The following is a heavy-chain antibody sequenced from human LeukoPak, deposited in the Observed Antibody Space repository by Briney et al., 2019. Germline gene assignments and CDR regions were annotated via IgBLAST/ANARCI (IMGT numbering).Heavy chain of an antibody. CDR3: AKENHGIVGATTLIDY. Sequence: GGSLRLSCAASGFTFSSYAMSWVRQAPGKGLEWVSVISASGGNTYYADSMKGRFTISRDNSKNTLYLQMNSLRAGDTAVYYCAKENHGIVGATTLIDYWGQGTLVTVSS. CDR2: ISASGGNT. J-gene: IGHJ4*02. D-gene: IGHD1-26*01. V-gene: IGHV3-23*01. CDR1: GFTFSSYA.